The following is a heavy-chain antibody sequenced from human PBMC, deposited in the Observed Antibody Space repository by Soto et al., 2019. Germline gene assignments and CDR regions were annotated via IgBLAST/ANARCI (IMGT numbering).Heavy chain of an antibody. D-gene: IGHD3-22*01. J-gene: IGHJ3*01. CDR2: IWYDGRNR. Sequence: QVQLVESGGGVVQPGRSLRLSCAASGFTFSRSGMHWVRQAPGKGLEWVALIWYDGRNRFYADSVKGRFTISRDNSKNALYLQMNSLSAEDTAVYYCARDRNADDVSGYFFTWGQGTMVTVSS. CDR1: GFTFSRSG. V-gene: IGHV3-33*01. CDR3: ARDRNADDVSGYFFT.